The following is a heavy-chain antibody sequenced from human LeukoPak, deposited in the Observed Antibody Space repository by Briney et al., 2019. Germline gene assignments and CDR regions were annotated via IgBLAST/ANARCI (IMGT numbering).Heavy chain of an antibody. D-gene: IGHD2-15*01. V-gene: IGHV1-69*13. CDR1: GGTFSSYA. CDR3: ARDRDCSGGSCYSGWFDP. CDR2: IIPIFGTA. Sequence: ASVKVSCKASGGTFSSYAISWVRQAPGQGLEWMGGIIPIFGTANYAQKFQGRVTITADESTSTAYMELSSLRSEDTAVYYCARDRDCSGGSCYSGWFDPWGQGTLVTVSS. J-gene: IGHJ5*02.